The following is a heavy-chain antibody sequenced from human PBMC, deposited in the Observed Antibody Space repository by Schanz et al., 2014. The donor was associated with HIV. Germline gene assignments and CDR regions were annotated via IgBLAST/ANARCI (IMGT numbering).Heavy chain of an antibody. J-gene: IGHJ4*02. CDR1: GYSFTGYY. CDR3: ARNQFQMLPFDY. Sequence: QVQLVQSGAEVKNPGASVKVSCKASGYSFTGYYIHWVRQAPGQGLEWMGWINPTNGKTYYTQKFRGRVTMSRDASINTASLEVNRLMSADTAVYYCARNQFQMLPFDYWGQGTLVTVSS. CDR2: INPTNGKT. D-gene: IGHD2-15*01. V-gene: IGHV1-2*02.